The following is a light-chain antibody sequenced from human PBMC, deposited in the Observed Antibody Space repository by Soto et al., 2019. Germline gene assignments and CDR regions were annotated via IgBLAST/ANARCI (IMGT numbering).Light chain of an antibody. Sequence: QSALTQPASVSGSPGQSITISCTGTSSDVGGYNYVSWYQQLPGKAPKLMIYEVSNRPSGVSNRFSGSKSGNTASLTISGLQTEDEADYYCCAYTSTSALYVFGTGTKLTVL. CDR3: CAYTSTSALYV. V-gene: IGLV2-14*01. CDR2: EVS. J-gene: IGLJ1*01. CDR1: SSDVGGYNY.